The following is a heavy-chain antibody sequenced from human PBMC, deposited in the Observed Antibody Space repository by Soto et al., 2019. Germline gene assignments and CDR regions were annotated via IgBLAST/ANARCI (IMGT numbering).Heavy chain of an antibody. Sequence: QVQLVESGGGVVQPGGSLRLSCAASGFTFSNSAMHWVRQAPGKGLEWVSYISFDGNNIYYPDSVRGRFTISRDNYKNTLSLQLNSLRAEDTAVYYCAKGCPDDGQCFFFDYWGQGVLVSVSS. J-gene: IGHJ4*02. CDR2: ISFDGNNI. CDR3: AKGCPDDGQCFFFDY. V-gene: IGHV3-30*04. D-gene: IGHD2-2*01. CDR1: GFTFSNSA.